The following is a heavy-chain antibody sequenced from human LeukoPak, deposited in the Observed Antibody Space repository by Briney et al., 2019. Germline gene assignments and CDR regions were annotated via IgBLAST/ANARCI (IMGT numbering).Heavy chain of an antibody. D-gene: IGHD3-3*01. V-gene: IGHV3-23*01. J-gene: IGHJ4*02. Sequence: PGGSLRLSCAASGFTFSSYAMSWVRQAPGKGLEWVSAISGSGGSTYYADSVKGRFTISRDNSKNTLYLQMNSLRAEDTAVYYCAKDLARGGFWSGYSNWGQGTLVTVSS. CDR1: GFTFSSYA. CDR2: ISGSGGST. CDR3: AKDLARGGFWSGYSN.